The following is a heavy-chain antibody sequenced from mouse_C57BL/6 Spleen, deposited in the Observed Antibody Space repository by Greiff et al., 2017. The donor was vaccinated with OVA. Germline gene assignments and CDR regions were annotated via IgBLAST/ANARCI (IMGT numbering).Heavy chain of an antibody. Sequence: QVQLQQSGAELVKPGASVKISCKASGYAFSSYWMNWVKQRPGKGLEWIGQIYPGDGDTNYNGKFKGKATLTADKSSSTAYMQLSSLTSEDSAVYFCARSGTVGWYFDVWGTGTTVTVSS. V-gene: IGHV1-80*01. J-gene: IGHJ1*03. CDR2: IYPGDGDT. CDR1: GYAFSSYW. D-gene: IGHD1-1*01. CDR3: ARSGTVGWYFDV.